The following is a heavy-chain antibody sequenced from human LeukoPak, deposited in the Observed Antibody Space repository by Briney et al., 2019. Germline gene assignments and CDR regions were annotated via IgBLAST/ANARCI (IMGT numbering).Heavy chain of an antibody. D-gene: IGHD2-15*01. V-gene: IGHV3-23*01. J-gene: IGHJ4*02. CDR1: GFTFSSYG. CDR3: ARDSGVVPAADY. CDR2: ISGSGGST. Sequence: PGGTLRLSCAASGFTFSSYGMSWVRQAPGKGLEWVSAISGSGGSTYYADSVKGRFTISRDSSKNTLYIQMNSLRAEDTAVYYCARDSGVVPAADYWGQGTLVTVSS.